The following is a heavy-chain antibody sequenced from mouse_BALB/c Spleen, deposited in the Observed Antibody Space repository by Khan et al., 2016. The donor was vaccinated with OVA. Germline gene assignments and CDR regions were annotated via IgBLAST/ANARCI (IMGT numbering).Heavy chain of an antibody. D-gene: IGHD1-3*01. J-gene: IGHJ2*01. CDR1: RFTISSYG. CDR2: IDSNSGIT. CDR3: ARSDI. V-gene: IGHV5-6-3*01. Sequence: EVKLLESGGGIVQPGGSLKRSCAASRFTISSYGMSSVRQTPDKRLELVATIDSNSGITDYPDIVNRRFTISGNTAKNALYLQISLLKAEDTAMYYYARSDIWGKGTTLTVSS.